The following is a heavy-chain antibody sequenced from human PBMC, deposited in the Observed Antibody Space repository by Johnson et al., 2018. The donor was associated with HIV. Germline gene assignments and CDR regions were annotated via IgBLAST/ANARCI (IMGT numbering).Heavy chain of an antibody. D-gene: IGHD1-26*01. Sequence: EQLVVSGGGLVQPGGSLRLSCAASGFTFSSYDMHWVRQATGKGLEWVSAIGTAGNTYYPGSVKGRFTISRENAKNSLYLQMNSLRAGDTAVYYCARGWGIVGAKSAFDIWGQGTMVTVSS. J-gene: IGHJ3*02. CDR3: ARGWGIVGAKSAFDI. CDR1: GFTFSSYD. V-gene: IGHV3-13*01. CDR2: IGTAGNT.